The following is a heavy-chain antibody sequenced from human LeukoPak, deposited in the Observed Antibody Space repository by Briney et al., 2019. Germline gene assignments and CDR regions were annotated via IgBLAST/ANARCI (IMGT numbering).Heavy chain of an antibody. V-gene: IGHV1-46*01. J-gene: IGHJ4*02. D-gene: IGHD2-15*01. Sequence: ASVKVSCKASGGTFSSYAISWVRQAPGQGLEWMGIINPRGGSTSYTQKFQGRVTMTRDTSTSTVYMELSRLRSDDTAVYYCARDPDLYCSGGSCYSYFDYWGQGTLVTVSS. CDR2: INPRGGST. CDR1: GGTFSSYA. CDR3: ARDPDLYCSGGSCYSYFDY.